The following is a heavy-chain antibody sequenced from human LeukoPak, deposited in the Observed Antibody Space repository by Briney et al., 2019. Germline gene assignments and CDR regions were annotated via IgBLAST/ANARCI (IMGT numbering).Heavy chain of an antibody. J-gene: IGHJ1*01. CDR1: GYSISSAYY. Sequence: PSETLSLTCSVSGYSISSAYYWGWIRQPPGKGLEWIGSIYHSGSTYYNPSLKSRVTLSVDTSTNQLFLKLSSVTAADTAVYYCAREKSSNYGLAQHWGQGTLVIVSS. V-gene: IGHV4-38-2*02. D-gene: IGHD2-2*01. CDR3: AREKSSNYGLAQH. CDR2: IYHSGST.